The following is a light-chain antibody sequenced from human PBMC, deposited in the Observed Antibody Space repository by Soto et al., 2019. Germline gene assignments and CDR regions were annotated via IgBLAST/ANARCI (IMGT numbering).Light chain of an antibody. Sequence: QSALTQPASVSGSPGQSITISCTGTSSDVGGHNFVSWYQQHPGKAPKLMIYDVSYRPSGVSDRFSGSKSGNTASLTISGLQAEDEADYYCSSYTGSSTYVFGAGTKVTVL. CDR1: SSDVGGHNF. V-gene: IGLV2-14*01. CDR2: DVS. J-gene: IGLJ1*01. CDR3: SSYTGSSTYV.